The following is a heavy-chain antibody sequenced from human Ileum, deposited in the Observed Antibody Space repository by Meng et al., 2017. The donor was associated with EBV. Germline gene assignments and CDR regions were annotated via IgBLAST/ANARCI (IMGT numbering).Heavy chain of an antibody. D-gene: IGHD3-3*02. CDR1: KFTFNNFA. V-gene: IGHV3-23*04. Sequence: EVQLVESGGGLVRPGGSLRLSGATAKFTFNNFAMSWARQAPGKGLEWVATIGGSDAERYYADSVRGRFIISRDNSKSTLYLQMNSLRAEDTAVYYCAKDGISFNRQYDYFDYWGQGTLVTVSS. J-gene: IGHJ4*02. CDR2: IGGSDAER. CDR3: AKDGISFNRQYDYFDY.